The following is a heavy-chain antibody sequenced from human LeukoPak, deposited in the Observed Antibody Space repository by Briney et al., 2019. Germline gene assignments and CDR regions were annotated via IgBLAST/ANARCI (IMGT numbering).Heavy chain of an antibody. D-gene: IGHD3-22*01. CDR1: GFTFSNYD. J-gene: IGHJ4*02. CDR2: INSYGAYT. V-gene: IGHV3-23*01. Sequence: GGSLRLSCAASGFTFSNYDMTWVRQAPGKGLEWVSSINSYGAYTFYADSVRGRFTISRDNSKNTLYLQMNSLRAEDTAVFYCAKRDSSGSYYFDYWGQGTLVTVSS. CDR3: AKRDSSGSYYFDY.